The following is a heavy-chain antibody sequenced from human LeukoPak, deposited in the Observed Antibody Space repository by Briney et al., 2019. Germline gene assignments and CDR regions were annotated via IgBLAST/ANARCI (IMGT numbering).Heavy chain of an antibody. V-gene: IGHV3-23*01. Sequence: GGSLRLSCAASGFPFNNFAMSWVRQAPGKGLEWVSAINRDSGSTYYADSVRGRFTISRDNSKNTLYLHMSSLRAEDTAVYYCAKEPRGSSSRLIYFDYWGQGTLVTVSS. CDR3: AKEPRGSSSRLIYFDY. D-gene: IGHD6-13*01. J-gene: IGHJ4*02. CDR1: GFPFNNFA. CDR2: INRDSGST.